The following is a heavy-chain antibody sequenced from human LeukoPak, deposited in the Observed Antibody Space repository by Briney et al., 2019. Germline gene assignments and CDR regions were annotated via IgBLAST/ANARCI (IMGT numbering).Heavy chain of an antibody. J-gene: IGHJ4*02. CDR2: ISGSGGST. D-gene: IGHD6-13*01. Sequence: GGSLRLSCAASGFTFSSYAMSWVRQLPGKGLEWVSAISGSGGSTYYADSVKGRFTISRDNSKNTMSLEMNSLRVEDTAVYYCARAYSSSWYPPDYWGQGTLVTVSS. CDR1: GFTFSSYA. CDR3: ARAYSSSWYPPDY. V-gene: IGHV3-23*01.